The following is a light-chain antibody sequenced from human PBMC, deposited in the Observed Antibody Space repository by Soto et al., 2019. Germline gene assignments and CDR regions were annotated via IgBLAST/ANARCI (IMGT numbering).Light chain of an antibody. Sequence: DFRMTQSPSSLSAYVGDRVTITCRASQSISSYLNWYQQKPGKAPRLLIYKASSLESGAPSRFSGSGSGTEFTLTISSLQPDDFATYYCQQYNSYSPWTFGQGTKVDI. J-gene: IGKJ1*01. CDR2: KAS. CDR3: QQYNSYSPWT. CDR1: QSISSY. V-gene: IGKV1-5*03.